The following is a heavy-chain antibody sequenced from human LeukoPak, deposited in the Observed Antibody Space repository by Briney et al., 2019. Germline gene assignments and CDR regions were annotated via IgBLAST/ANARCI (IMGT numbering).Heavy chain of an antibody. D-gene: IGHD3-9*01. CDR3: ARTNYDILTAYNPYFDN. CDR1: GFTFSSYA. J-gene: IGHJ4*02. Sequence: GGSLRLSCAASGFTFSSYAITWVRQAPGKGLEWVSSITATSTSMYYADSVKGRFTISRDNAENSLYLQMNGLRAEDTAVYYCARTNYDILTAYNPYFDNWGQGTLVTVSS. CDR2: ITATSTSM. V-gene: IGHV3-21*01.